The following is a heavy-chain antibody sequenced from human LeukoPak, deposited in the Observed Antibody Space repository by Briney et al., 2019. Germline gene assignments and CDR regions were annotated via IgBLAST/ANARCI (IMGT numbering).Heavy chain of an antibody. CDR1: GYTFTNYY. V-gene: IGHV1-8*03. CDR2: MNPNSGKT. D-gene: IGHD3-22*01. CDR3: ARGVDSSSWYRFHY. Sequence: ASVKVPCKASGYTFTNYYINWVRRATGQGLEWMGWMNPNSGKTGYAQKFQGRVTLTRNTSISTAYMELSSLRSEDTAVYYCARGVDSSSWYRFHYWGQGTLVTVSS. J-gene: IGHJ4*02.